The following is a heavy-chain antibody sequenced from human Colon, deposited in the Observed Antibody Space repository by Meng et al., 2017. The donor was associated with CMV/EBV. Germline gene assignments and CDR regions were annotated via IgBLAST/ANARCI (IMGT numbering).Heavy chain of an antibody. J-gene: IGHJ6*02. Sequence: GESLKISCTGSGFTFSGYWMHWVRQSPEKGLMWVARISHEGSRTMYADSVKGRFTMSRDNSENTLYLQMNSLRDEDTAVYYCAKDLVREIVPAALVLDVWGQGTTVTVSS. CDR3: AKDLVREIVPAALVLDV. V-gene: IGHV3-74*03. CDR2: ISHEGSRT. CDR1: GFTFSGYW. D-gene: IGHD2-2*01.